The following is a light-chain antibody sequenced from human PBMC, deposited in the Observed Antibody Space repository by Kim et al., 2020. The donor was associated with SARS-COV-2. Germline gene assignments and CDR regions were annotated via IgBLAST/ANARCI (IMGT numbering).Light chain of an antibody. CDR2: DKN. Sequence: SSELTQDPAVSVALGQTVRITCQGDSLRSYYASWYQQKPGQAPVLVIYDKNNRPSGIPDRFSGSSSGNTASLTITGAQAEDEADYYCNSRDSSGNHLVVFGTWTKVTVL. J-gene: IGLJ1*01. V-gene: IGLV3-19*01. CDR1: SLRSYY. CDR3: NSRDSSGNHLVV.